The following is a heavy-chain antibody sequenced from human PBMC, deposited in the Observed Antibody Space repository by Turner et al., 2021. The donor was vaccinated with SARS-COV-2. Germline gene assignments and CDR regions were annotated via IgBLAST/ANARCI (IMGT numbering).Heavy chain of an antibody. D-gene: IGHD1-26*01. V-gene: IGHV3-66*01. J-gene: IGHJ5*02. CDR1: GFTVSSNY. Sequence: EVQLVASGGGFVQPGGSLSPSCAASGFTVSSNYLSWVRQAPGKGREWVSVIYSGSSTYYADAVKGRFTISRDNSKNTLYLQKNSRRAEDTAEYYCATDLKGGRGPWGQGTLVTVSS. CDR2: IYSGSST. CDR3: ATDLKGGRGP.